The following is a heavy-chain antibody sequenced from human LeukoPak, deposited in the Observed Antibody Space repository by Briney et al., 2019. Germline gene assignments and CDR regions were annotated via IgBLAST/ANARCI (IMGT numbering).Heavy chain of an antibody. Sequence: ASVKVSCKASGYTFTSYGISWVRRAPGQGLEWMGWISAYNGNTNYAQKLQGRVTMTTDTSTSTAYMELSSLRSEDTAVYYCARGVRNNWNDGPGVFDYWGQGTLVTVSS. V-gene: IGHV1-18*01. CDR2: ISAYNGNT. J-gene: IGHJ4*02. D-gene: IGHD1-1*01. CDR1: GYTFTSYG. CDR3: ARGVRNNWNDGPGVFDY.